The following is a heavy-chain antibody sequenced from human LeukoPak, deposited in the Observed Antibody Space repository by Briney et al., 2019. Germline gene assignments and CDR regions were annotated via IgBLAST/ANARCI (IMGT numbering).Heavy chain of an antibody. Sequence: SVKVSCKASGGTFSSYAISWVRQAPGQGLEWMGGIIPIFGTANYAQKFQGRVTITADESTSTAYMELSSLRSEDTAVYYCARVGCSSTSCYYYYYMDVWGKGTTVTVSS. V-gene: IGHV1-69*13. CDR2: IIPIFGTA. CDR1: GGTFSSYA. J-gene: IGHJ6*03. D-gene: IGHD2-2*01. CDR3: ARVGCSSTSCYYYYYMDV.